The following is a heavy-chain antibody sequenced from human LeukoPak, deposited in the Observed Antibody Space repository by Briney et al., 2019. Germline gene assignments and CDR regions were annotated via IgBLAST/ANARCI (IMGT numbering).Heavy chain of an antibody. CDR2: INHSGST. Sequence: SETLSLTCAVYGGSFSGYYWSWIRQPPGKGLEWIGEINHSGSTDYNPSLKSRVTISVDTSKNQFSLKLSSVTAADTAVYYCARGETRGNLLYDYWGQGTLVTVSS. V-gene: IGHV4-34*01. D-gene: IGHD1-14*01. J-gene: IGHJ4*02. CDR1: GGSFSGYY. CDR3: ARGETRGNLLYDY.